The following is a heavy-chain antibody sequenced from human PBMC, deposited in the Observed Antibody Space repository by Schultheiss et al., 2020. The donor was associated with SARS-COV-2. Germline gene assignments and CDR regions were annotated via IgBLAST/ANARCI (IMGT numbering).Heavy chain of an antibody. CDR2: IWYDGSNK. J-gene: IGHJ5*02. V-gene: IGHV3-33*01. CDR1: GFTFSSYG. CDR3: ARDGSHMSDFWSGYYKATLGWFDP. Sequence: GGSLRLSCAASGFTFSSYGMHWVRQAPGKGLEWVAVIWYDGSNKYYADSVKGRFTISRDNSKNTLYLQMNSLRAEDTAVYYCARDGSHMSDFWSGYYKATLGWFDPWGQGTLVTVSS. D-gene: IGHD3-3*01.